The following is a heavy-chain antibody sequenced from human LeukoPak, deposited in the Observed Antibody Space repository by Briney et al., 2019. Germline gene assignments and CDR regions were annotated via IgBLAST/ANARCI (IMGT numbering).Heavy chain of an antibody. V-gene: IGHV3-30-3*01. J-gene: IGHJ6*02. Sequence: GGSLRLSCAASGFTFSSYAMHWVRQAPGKWLEWVTVISYDGSNKYYADSVKGRFTISRDNSKNTLYLQMNSLRAEDTAVYYCARVASYDIRYYGMDVWGQGTTVTVSS. CDR1: GFTFSSYA. D-gene: IGHD3-9*01. CDR3: ARVASYDIRYYGMDV. CDR2: ISYDGSNK.